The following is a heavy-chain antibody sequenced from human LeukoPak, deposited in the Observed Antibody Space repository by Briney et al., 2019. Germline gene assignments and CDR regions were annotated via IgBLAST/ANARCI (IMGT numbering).Heavy chain of an antibody. V-gene: IGHV4-30-4*08. J-gene: IGHJ6*03. CDR1: GGSISSGDYY. CDR2: IYYSGST. CDR3: ARVWYYDSSGPNTLEDYYYYMDV. D-gene: IGHD3-22*01. Sequence: SETLSLTRTVSGGSISSGDYYWSWIRQPPGKGLEWIGYIYYSGSTYYNPSLKSRVTISVDTSKNQFSLKLSSVTAADTAVYYCARVWYYDSSGPNTLEDYYYYMDVWGKGTTVTVSS.